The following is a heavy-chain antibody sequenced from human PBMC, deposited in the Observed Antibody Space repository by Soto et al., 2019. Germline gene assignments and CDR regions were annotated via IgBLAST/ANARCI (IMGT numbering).Heavy chain of an antibody. CDR3: AREEWNGDYSYYHYYYGMDV. J-gene: IGHJ6*02. Sequence: GGSLRLSCAASGFTFSSYCMHWVRQAPGKGLEWVAVIWYDGSNKYYADSVKGRFTISRDNSKNTLYLQMNSLRAEDTAVYYCAREEWNGDYSYYHYYYGMDVWGQGTTVTVSS. V-gene: IGHV3-33*01. CDR2: IWYDGSNK. CDR1: GFTFSSYC. D-gene: IGHD4-17*01.